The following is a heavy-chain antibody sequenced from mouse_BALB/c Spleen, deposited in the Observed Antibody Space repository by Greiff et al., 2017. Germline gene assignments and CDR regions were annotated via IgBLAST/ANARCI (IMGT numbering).Heavy chain of an antibody. J-gene: IGHJ3*01. CDR2: ISSGGSYT. CDR1: GFTFSSYA. D-gene: IGHD1-1*01. V-gene: IGHV5-9-4*01. Sequence: EVMLVESGGGLVKPGGSLKLSCAASGFTFSSYAMSWVRQSPEKRLEWVAEISSGGSYTYYPDTVTGRFTISRDNAKNTLYLEMSSLRSEDTAMYYCARDHYYGSSGAWFAYWGQGTLVTVSA. CDR3: ARDHYYGSSGAWFAY.